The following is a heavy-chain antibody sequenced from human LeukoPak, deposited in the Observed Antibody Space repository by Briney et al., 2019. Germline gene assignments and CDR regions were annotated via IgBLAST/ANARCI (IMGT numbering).Heavy chain of an antibody. J-gene: IGHJ4*02. CDR2: INPNSGGT. CDR3: ARDERYDSSGYPFDS. V-gene: IGHV1-2*02. CDR1: GYTFTSYD. Sequence: ASVKVSCKASGYTFTSYDINWVRQATGQGLEWMGWINPNSGGTNYAQKFQGRVTMTRDTSISTAYMELSRLRSDDTAVYYCARDERYDSSGYPFDSWGQGTLVTVSS. D-gene: IGHD3-22*01.